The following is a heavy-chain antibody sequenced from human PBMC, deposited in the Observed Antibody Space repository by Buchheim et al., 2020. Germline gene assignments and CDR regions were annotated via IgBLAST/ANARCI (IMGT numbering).Heavy chain of an antibody. CDR2: IYYSGST. D-gene: IGHD3-3*01. CDR1: GGSISSGGYY. J-gene: IGHJ6*02. CDR3: AREREGFGVVHYGMDV. Sequence: QLQLQESGPGLVKPSETLSLTCTVSGGSISSGGYYWSWIRQHPGKGLEWIGYIYYSGSTYYNPSLKSRVTISVDTSKNQFSLKLSSVTAADTAVYYCAREREGFGVVHYGMDVWGQGTT. V-gene: IGHV4-31*03.